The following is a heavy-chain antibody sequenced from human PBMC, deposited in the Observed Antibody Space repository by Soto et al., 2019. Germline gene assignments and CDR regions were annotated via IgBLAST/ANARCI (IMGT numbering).Heavy chain of an antibody. V-gene: IGHV1-46*01. D-gene: IGHD2-21*02. CDR1: GDTFSDYY. Sequence: QVQLMQSGAEVKKPGASVKVSCKASGDTFSDYYIHWVRQAPGQGLEWMGKINPSGGHTTYSQHFLGRLTLTRDTSTSTLHRELTSLSSADTAVYYCARGGHVLVVTAALDYWGQGTLVTVSS. CDR2: INPSGGHT. J-gene: IGHJ4*02. CDR3: ARGGHVLVVTAALDY.